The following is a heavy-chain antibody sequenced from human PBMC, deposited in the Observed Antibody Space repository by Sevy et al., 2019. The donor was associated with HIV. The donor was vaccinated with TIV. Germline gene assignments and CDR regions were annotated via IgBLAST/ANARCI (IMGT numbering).Heavy chain of an antibody. J-gene: IGHJ5*01. CDR1: GFSFSSYT. D-gene: IGHD4-17*01. Sequence: GGSLRLSCAASGFSFSSYTMAWVRQAPGKGLEWVSSIGGSDDRTFYAGPVKGRFTISRDNSKNALHLQMNSLRAEDTAVYYCAKDYGDFKNWFDSWDQGTLVTVSS. CDR3: AKDYGDFKNWFDS. V-gene: IGHV3-23*01. CDR2: IGGSDDRT.